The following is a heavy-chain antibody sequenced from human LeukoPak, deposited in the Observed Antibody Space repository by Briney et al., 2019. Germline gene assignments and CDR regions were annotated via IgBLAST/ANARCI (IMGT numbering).Heavy chain of an antibody. CDR1: GFTFSSYS. D-gene: IGHD6-19*01. V-gene: IGHV3-21*01. J-gene: IGHJ4*02. Sequence: SGGSLRLSCAASGFTFSSYSMNWVRQAPGKGLEWVSSISSSSIYIYYADSVKGRFTISRDNAKNSLYLQMNSLRAEDTAVYYCASIVPNSSGWYPPYDYWGQGTLVTVSS. CDR3: ASIVPNSSGWYPPYDY. CDR2: ISSSSIYI.